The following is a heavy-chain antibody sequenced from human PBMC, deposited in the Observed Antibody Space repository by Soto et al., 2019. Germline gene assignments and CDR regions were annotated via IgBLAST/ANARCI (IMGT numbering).Heavy chain of an antibody. Sequence: EVQLVESGGGLVQPGGSLRLSCAASGFTFSSYWMHWVRQAPGKGLVWVSRINSDGSSTSYADSVKGRFTISRDNAKNTLYLQMNRLRAEDTAVYYCAREGPPYCSSTSCYSYYFDYWGQGTLVTVSS. CDR1: GFTFSSYW. CDR2: INSDGSST. J-gene: IGHJ4*02. V-gene: IGHV3-74*01. D-gene: IGHD2-2*01. CDR3: AREGPPYCSSTSCYSYYFDY.